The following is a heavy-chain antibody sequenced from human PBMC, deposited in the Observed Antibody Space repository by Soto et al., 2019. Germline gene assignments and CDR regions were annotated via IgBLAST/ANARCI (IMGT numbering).Heavy chain of an antibody. J-gene: IGHJ6*02. CDR1: GFTFSSYG. Sequence: WGSLRLSCAASGFTFSSYGMHWVRQAPGKGLEWVAVISYDGSNKYYADSVKGRFTISRDNSKNTLYLQMNSLRAEDTAVYYCAKDHQDIVVAPSGMDVWGQGTTVTVSS. CDR2: ISYDGSNK. V-gene: IGHV3-30*18. D-gene: IGHD2-2*01. CDR3: AKDHQDIVVAPSGMDV.